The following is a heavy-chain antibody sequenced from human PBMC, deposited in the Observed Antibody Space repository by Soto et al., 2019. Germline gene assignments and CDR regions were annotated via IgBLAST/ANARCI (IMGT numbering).Heavy chain of an antibody. CDR1: GDSVSTNSAA. J-gene: IGHJ6*02. CDR2: TYYRSKWYN. V-gene: IGHV6-1*01. Sequence: QTLSLTCAISGDSVSTNSAAWNWIRQSPSRGLEWLGRTYYRSKWYNDYAVSVKSRITINPDTSKNQFSLLLNSVTPEDTAVYYWARVATFFYGSGTPPLYYGMAVWAQGTTVPVSS. D-gene: IGHD3-10*01. CDR3: ARVATFFYGSGTPPLYYGMAV.